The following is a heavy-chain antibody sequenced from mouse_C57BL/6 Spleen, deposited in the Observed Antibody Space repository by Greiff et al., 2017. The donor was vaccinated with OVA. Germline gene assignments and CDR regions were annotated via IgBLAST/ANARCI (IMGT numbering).Heavy chain of an antibody. CDR1: GYTFTSYT. CDR3: AREWSNYDAMDY. Sequence: VQLQQSGAELARHGASVKMSCKASGYTFTSYTMHWVKQRPGQGLEWIGYINPSSGYTKYNQKFKDKATLTADKSSSTAYMQLSSLTSEDSAVYYCAREWSNYDAMDYWGQGTSVTVSS. J-gene: IGHJ4*01. V-gene: IGHV1-4*01. D-gene: IGHD2-5*01. CDR2: INPSSGYT.